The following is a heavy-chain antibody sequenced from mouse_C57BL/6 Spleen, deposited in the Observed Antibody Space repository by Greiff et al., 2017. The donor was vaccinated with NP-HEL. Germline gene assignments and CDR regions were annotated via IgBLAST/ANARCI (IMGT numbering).Heavy chain of an antibody. V-gene: IGHV5-12*01. J-gene: IGHJ1*03. CDR2: ISNGGGST. CDR3: ARQRSNYGWYFDV. CDR1: GFTFSDYY. D-gene: IGHD2-5*01. Sequence: DVKLVESGGGLVQPGGSLKLSCAASGFTFSDYYMYWVRQTPEKRLEWVAYISNGGGSTYYPDTVKGRFTISRDNAKNNLYLQMSRLKSEDTAMYYSARQRSNYGWYFDVWGTGTTVTVSS.